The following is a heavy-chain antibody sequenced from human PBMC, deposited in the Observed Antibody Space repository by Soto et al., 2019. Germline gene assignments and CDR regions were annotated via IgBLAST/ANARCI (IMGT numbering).Heavy chain of an antibody. Sequence: VGSLRLSCAASGFTVSSNYMSWVRQAPGKGLEWVSVIYSGGSTYYADSVKGRFTISRDNSKNTLYLQMNSLRAEDTAVYYCVAVLRFLEWFPFWGQGTLVTVSS. D-gene: IGHD3-3*01. J-gene: IGHJ4*02. CDR2: IYSGGST. V-gene: IGHV3-53*01. CDR3: VAVLRFLEWFPF. CDR1: GFTVSSNY.